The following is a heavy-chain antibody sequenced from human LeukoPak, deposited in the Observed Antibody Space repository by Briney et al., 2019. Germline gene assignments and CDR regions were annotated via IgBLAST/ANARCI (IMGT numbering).Heavy chain of an antibody. Sequence: GGSLGLSCAASGFTFSSFGIHWVRQAPGKGLEWVAFIRFDGSHKYYADSVKGRFTISRDNSKNTLYLQMNSLRVEDTAVYYCAKITDGELRRFDYWGQGTRVTVSS. CDR1: GFTFSSFG. J-gene: IGHJ4*02. D-gene: IGHD1-26*01. CDR2: IRFDGSHK. CDR3: AKITDGELRRFDY. V-gene: IGHV3-30*02.